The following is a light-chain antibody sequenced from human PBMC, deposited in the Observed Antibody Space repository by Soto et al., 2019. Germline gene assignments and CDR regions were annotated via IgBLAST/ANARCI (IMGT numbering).Light chain of an antibody. V-gene: IGKV3-20*01. CDR3: QQYGRSSWA. Sequence: PGEKATLSCRASQSVSSSYLSWYPQKPDQAPRLLIYGASSRATGSAERWSGCGSGTDFNVTVSRLEPEDYVVYYCQQYGRSSWAFGQGTTV. J-gene: IGKJ1*01. CDR1: QSVSSSY. CDR2: GAS.